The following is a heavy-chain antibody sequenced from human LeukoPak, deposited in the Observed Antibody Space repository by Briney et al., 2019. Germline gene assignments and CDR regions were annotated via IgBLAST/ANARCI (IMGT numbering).Heavy chain of an antibody. J-gene: IGHJ5*02. D-gene: IGHD2-15*01. V-gene: IGHV4-59*01. CDR3: ARRDGGYCSGGSCYSYMWFDP. Sequence: SETPSLTCTVSGGSISSYYWSWIRQPPGKGLEWIGYIYYSGSTNYNPSLKSRVTISVDTSKNQFSLKLSSVTAADTAVYYCARRDGGYCSGGSCYSYMWFDPWGQGTLVTVSS. CDR1: GGSISSYY. CDR2: IYYSGST.